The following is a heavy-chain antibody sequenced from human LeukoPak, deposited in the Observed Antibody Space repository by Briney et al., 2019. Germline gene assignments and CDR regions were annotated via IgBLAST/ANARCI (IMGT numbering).Heavy chain of an antibody. V-gene: IGHV3-30*02. CDR2: IRYDGRNK. CDR3: AKDRGAYYDSSGYIDY. J-gene: IGHJ4*02. Sequence: GESLKISCAASGFPFSSYGMHWVRQAPGKGLKWVAFIRYDGRNKYYTDSVKGRFTISRDNSKNTLFLQMNSLRAEDTAVYYCAKDRGAYYDSSGYIDYWGQGTLVTVSS. D-gene: IGHD3-22*01. CDR1: GFPFSSYG.